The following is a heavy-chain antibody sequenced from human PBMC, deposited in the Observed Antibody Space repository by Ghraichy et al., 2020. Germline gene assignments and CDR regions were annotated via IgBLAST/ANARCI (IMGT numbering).Heavy chain of an antibody. V-gene: IGHV4-34*01. CDR3: ARGKSGYDLTEGYYYYYYGMDV. CDR1: GGSFSGYY. CDR2: INHSGST. Sequence: SETLSLTCAVYGGSFSGYYWSWIRQPPGKGLEWIGEINHSGSTNYNPSLKSRVTISVDTSKNQFSLKLSSVTAADTAVYYCARGKSGYDLTEGYYYYYYGMDVWGQGTTVTVSS. D-gene: IGHD5-12*01. J-gene: IGHJ6*02.